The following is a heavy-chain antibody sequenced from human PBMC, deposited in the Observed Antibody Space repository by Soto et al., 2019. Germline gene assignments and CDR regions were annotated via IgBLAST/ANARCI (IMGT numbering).Heavy chain of an antibody. CDR1: EFTFNSYA. J-gene: IGHJ4*02. Sequence: GGSLRLSCVASEFTFNSYAMSWVRQAPGMGLEWVSSIIGSGAITYYADSVKGRFTISRDNSKSTLYLQMNSLRVEDTAVYYCARDRLRYSSSWYVSRGTYYFDYWGQGTLVTVSS. V-gene: IGHV3-23*01. CDR2: IIGSGAIT. D-gene: IGHD6-13*01. CDR3: ARDRLRYSSSWYVSRGTYYFDY.